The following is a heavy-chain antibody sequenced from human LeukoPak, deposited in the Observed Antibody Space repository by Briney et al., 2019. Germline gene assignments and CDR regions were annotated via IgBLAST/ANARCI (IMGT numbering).Heavy chain of an antibody. J-gene: IGHJ4*02. V-gene: IGHV4-38-2*02. Sequence: PSETLSLTCTVSGYSINSGYYWDWIRQPPGKGLEWIGSMYHGGITYYNPSLKSRVTISVDTSKNQFSLKLSSVTAADTAVYYCASNVWSGYYPFDYWGQGTLVTVSS. CDR3: ASNVWSGYYPFDY. CDR2: MYHGGIT. CDR1: GYSINSGYY. D-gene: IGHD3-3*01.